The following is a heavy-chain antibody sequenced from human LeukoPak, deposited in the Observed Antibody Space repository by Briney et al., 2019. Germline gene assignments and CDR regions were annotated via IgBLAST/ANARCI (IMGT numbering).Heavy chain of an antibody. D-gene: IGHD4-17*01. CDR3: AKELHAGDPTD. Sequence: GGSLRLSCAASGFTFSSYAMSWVRQAPGKGLEGVSGISGSGGGTYYADSVKGRFTISRDNSKNTLYLQMNSLRAEDTAVYYCAKELHAGDPTDWGQGTLVTVSS. CDR1: GFTFSSYA. V-gene: IGHV3-23*01. J-gene: IGHJ1*01. CDR2: ISGSGGGT.